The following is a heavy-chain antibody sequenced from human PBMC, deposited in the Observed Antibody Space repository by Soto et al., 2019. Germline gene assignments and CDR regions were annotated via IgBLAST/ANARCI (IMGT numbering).Heavy chain of an antibody. D-gene: IGHD2-21*01. CDR2: ISYDGSNK. CDR1: GFTFSSYA. Sequence: PGGSLRLSCAASGFTFSSYAMNWVRQAPGKGLEWVAVISYDGSNKYYADSVRGRFTISRDNSKNTLYLQMNSLRAEDRAVYYCSSLGEPPYGMDVWGQGTPVTVSS. V-gene: IGHV3-30-3*01. CDR3: SSLGEPPYGMDV. J-gene: IGHJ6*02.